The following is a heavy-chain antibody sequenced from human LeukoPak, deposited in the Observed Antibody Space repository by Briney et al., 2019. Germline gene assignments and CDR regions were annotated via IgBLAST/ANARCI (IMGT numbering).Heavy chain of an antibody. Sequence: QPGGSLRLSCAASGFTFSNYWMSWGRQAPGKGLEWVANIKQDGSAKYYVDSVKGRFTISRDNVKNSLYLQMSSLRAEDTAVYYCARGGSYVAFDIWGQGTMVTVSS. CDR3: ARGGSYVAFDI. CDR2: IKQDGSAK. V-gene: IGHV3-7*01. D-gene: IGHD1-26*01. J-gene: IGHJ3*02. CDR1: GFTFSNYW.